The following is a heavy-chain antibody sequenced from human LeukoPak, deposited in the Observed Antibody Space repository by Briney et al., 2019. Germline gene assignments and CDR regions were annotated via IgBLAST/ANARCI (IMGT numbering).Heavy chain of an antibody. Sequence: GGSLRLSCAASGFTFSSYAMSWVRQAPGKGLEWVSAISGSGGSTYYADSVKGRFTISRDNSKNTLYLQMNSLRAEDTAVYYCATGGDGYTYYYYYMDVWGKGTTVTVSS. D-gene: IGHD5-18*01. CDR2: ISGSGGST. V-gene: IGHV3-23*01. CDR3: ATGGDGYTYYYYYMDV. J-gene: IGHJ6*03. CDR1: GFTFSSYA.